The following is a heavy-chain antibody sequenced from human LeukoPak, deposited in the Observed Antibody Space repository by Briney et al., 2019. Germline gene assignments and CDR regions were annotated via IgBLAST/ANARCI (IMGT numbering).Heavy chain of an antibody. CDR2: ISHDGGST. CDR1: GFSFSSYA. Sequence: GGSLRLSCAASGFSFSSYAMSWVRQAPGKGLEWVSHISHDGGSTYYADSVKGRSTISRDNSRNTLYLQMSSPKDEDTAIYYCAKVKFCFDNWGQGTLVTVSS. CDR3: AKVKFCFDN. J-gene: IGHJ4*02. V-gene: IGHV3-23*01.